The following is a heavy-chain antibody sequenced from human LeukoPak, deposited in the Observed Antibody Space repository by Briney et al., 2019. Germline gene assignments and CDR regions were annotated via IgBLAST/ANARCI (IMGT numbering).Heavy chain of an antibody. Sequence: ASVKVSCKASGYNFTGIYMHWVRQAPRQALEWMGWINPNSDGTSNPWNFPGRVTITRDTSISTVYMELSRLRSDDTAVYYCARTSALDVWGQGTMVTVSS. CDR2: INPNSDGT. CDR1: GYNFTGIY. J-gene: IGHJ3*01. CDR3: ARTSALDV. V-gene: IGHV1-2*02.